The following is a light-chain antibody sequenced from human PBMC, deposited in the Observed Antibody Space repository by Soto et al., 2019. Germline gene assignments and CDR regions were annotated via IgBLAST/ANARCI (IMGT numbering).Light chain of an antibody. CDR1: QSVSSNN. V-gene: IGKV3-20*01. CDR2: GAS. Sequence: VLREGPGTLSLSPGERATLSCRASQSVSSNNLAWYQQRPGQAPRVVIYGASTRATGIPERFSGSGSGTDFTLTISRLEPEDFAVYYCQQYGRSPFTFVPGTKVYIK. J-gene: IGKJ3*01. CDR3: QQYGRSPFT.